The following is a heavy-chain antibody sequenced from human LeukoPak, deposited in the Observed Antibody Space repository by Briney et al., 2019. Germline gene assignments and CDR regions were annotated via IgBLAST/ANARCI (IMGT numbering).Heavy chain of an antibody. V-gene: IGHV1-2*02. D-gene: IGHD3-3*01. CDR2: INPNSGGT. J-gene: IGHJ4*02. Sequence: GASVKVSCKASGYTFTGYYMHWVRQAPGQGLEWMGWINPNSGGTNYAQKFQGRVTMTRDTSISTAYMELSRLRSDDTAVYYCAREQGGEWLLPSAFDYWGQGTLVTVSS. CDR3: AREQGGEWLLPSAFDY. CDR1: GYTFTGYY.